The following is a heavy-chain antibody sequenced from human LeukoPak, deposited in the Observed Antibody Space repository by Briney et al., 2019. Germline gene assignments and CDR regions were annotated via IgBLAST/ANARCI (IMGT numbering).Heavy chain of an antibody. Sequence: GASVKVSCKASGYTFNSHGISWVRQAPGQGLEWMGWISAYNGDTNYAQKFQGRVTLTTDRTTSTAYLELRSLRSDDTAVYYCARGGGADDAFDIWGQGTMVTVSS. CDR3: ARGGGADDAFDI. CDR2: ISAYNGDT. V-gene: IGHV1-18*04. D-gene: IGHD1-26*01. CDR1: GYTFNSHG. J-gene: IGHJ3*02.